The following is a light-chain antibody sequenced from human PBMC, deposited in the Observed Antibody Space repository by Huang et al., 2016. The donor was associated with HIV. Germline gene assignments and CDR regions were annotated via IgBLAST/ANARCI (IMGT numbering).Light chain of an antibody. Sequence: EIVMTQSPATLSVSPGERATLSCRASQSVSSNLAGYQQKPGQAPRLLIYDASTRATGIPARFSGSGSGTEFTLTISSRQSEDFAVYYCQQYNDWPRTFGQGTKLEIK. CDR3: QQYNDWPRT. CDR1: QSVSSN. J-gene: IGKJ2*01. CDR2: DAS. V-gene: IGKV3-15*01.